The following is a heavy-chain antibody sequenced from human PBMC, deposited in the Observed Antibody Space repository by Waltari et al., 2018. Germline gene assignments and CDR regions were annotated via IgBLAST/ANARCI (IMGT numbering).Heavy chain of an antibody. Sequence: QVQLVQSGPEVRKPGASVTVSCKAAGYRFINYDIHWVRQASGQGLEWMGWMNPSSGKAVYAQNFQDSFTCSRNTSINTAYMEVINLRSDDTAVYYCARGKDIAVLDNYFDLWGQGTLVIVSS. CDR1: GYRFINYD. V-gene: IGHV1-8*01. D-gene: IGHD2-15*01. J-gene: IGHJ4*02. CDR2: MNPSSGKA. CDR3: ARGKDIAVLDNYFDL.